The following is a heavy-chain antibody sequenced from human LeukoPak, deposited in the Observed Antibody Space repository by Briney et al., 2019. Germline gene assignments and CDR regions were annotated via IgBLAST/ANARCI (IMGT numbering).Heavy chain of an antibody. CDR2: ISYDGSNK. CDR1: GFTFSSYG. J-gene: IGHJ4*02. V-gene: IGHV3-30*18. D-gene: IGHD6-13*01. CDR3: AKEGIAAAALH. Sequence: GGSLRLSCAASGFTFSSYGMHWVRQAPGKGLEWVAVISYDGSNKYYADSVKGRFTISRDNSKNTLYLQMNSLRAEGTAVYYCAKEGIAAAALHWGQGTLVTVSS.